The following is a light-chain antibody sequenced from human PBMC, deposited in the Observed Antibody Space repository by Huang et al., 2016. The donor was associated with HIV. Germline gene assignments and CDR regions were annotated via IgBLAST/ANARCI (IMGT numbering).Light chain of an antibody. V-gene: IGKV1-12*01. CDR2: SAS. CDR3: QQANSFPQLT. CDR1: QGINTW. Sequence: DIQLTQSPSSLSASVGDRITITCRANQGINTWLAWYQQKPGKAPKLLIYSASSLQTGGPARFSASGSGTYFPLTVRSLQPEDSATYYCQQANSFPQLTFGGGTKGEIK. J-gene: IGKJ4*01.